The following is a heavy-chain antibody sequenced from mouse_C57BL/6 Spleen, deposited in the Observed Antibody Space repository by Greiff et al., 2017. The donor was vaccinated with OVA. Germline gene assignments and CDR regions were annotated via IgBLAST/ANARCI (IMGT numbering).Heavy chain of an antibody. J-gene: IGHJ3*01. D-gene: IGHD2-4*01. CDR3: ATGLRPFAY. V-gene: IGHV1-54*01. CDR2: INPGSGGT. Sequence: VKLQESGAELVRPGTSVKVSCKASGYAFTNYLIEWVKQRPGQGLEWIGVINPGSGGTNYNEKFKGKATLTADKSSSTAYMQLSSLTSEDSAVYFCATGLRPFAYWGQGTLVTVSA. CDR1: GYAFTNYL.